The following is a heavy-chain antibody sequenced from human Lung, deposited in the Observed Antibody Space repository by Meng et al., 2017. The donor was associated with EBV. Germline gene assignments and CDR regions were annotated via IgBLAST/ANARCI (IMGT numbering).Heavy chain of an antibody. Sequence: QVWRVQSGAEGKKPGASVKVSCKASGYTFTSYYMHWVRQAPGQGLEWMGIINPNDGSTTYAQKFQGRVTLTRDTSTSTIYMQMNSLRSEDTAVYYCTRARMTSVTIHFDYWGQGTLVTVSS. CDR1: GYTFTSYY. CDR3: TRARMTSVTIHFDY. V-gene: IGHV1-46*01. CDR2: INPNDGST. D-gene: IGHD4-11*01. J-gene: IGHJ4*02.